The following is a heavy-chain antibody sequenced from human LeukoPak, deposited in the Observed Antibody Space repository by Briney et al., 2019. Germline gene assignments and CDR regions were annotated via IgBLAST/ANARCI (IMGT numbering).Heavy chain of an antibody. CDR3: TRGYDVLTGLSYFDY. CDR1: GFTFGDYA. Sequence: GGSLRLSCTASGFTFGDYAMSWFRQAPGKGLEWVGFIRSKPYGGTTEYTASVKGRFTISRDDSKTIAHLQMNSLKAEDTAVYYCTRGYDVLTGLSYFDYWGQGALVTVSS. D-gene: IGHD3-9*01. CDR2: IRSKPYGGTT. J-gene: IGHJ4*02. V-gene: IGHV3-49*01.